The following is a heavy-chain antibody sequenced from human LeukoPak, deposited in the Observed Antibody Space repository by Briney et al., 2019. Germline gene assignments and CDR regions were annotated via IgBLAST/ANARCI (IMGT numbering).Heavy chain of an antibody. CDR3: ARDKRHSYGRYFDP. Sequence: SETLSLTCSVSGDSIITYHWNWIRKPPGKGLEWIGYMQSTGISKYNPSLKSRVNIFVDTSKNQFVLNLRSVTAADTAVYYCARDKRHSYGRYFDPWGQGMLVTVSS. J-gene: IGHJ4*02. V-gene: IGHV4-59*01. CDR1: GDSIITYH. CDR2: MQSTGIS. D-gene: IGHD5-18*01.